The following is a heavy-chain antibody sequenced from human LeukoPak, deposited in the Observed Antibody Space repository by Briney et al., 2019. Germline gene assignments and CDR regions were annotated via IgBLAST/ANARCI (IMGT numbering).Heavy chain of an antibody. Sequence: GGSLRLSCAASGFTFSSYAMSWVRQAPGKGLEWVSAISGSGGSTYYADSVKGRFTISRDNSRNTVYLQMNSLGTEDTAIYYCAKDGPSAIAAAATYAQPDFWGQGTLVTVSS. J-gene: IGHJ4*02. V-gene: IGHV3-23*01. CDR3: AKDGPSAIAAAATYAQPDF. D-gene: IGHD6-13*01. CDR2: ISGSGGST. CDR1: GFTFSSYA.